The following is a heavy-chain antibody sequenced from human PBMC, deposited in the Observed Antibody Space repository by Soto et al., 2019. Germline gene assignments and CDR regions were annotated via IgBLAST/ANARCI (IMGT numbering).Heavy chain of an antibody. V-gene: IGHV1-8*01. J-gene: IGHJ4*02. Sequence: ASLKVSCKAPGNTFTSYGINCVRQAPGQGLEWMRWINPNSGNIGYAQKFQGRVTITRDTAIRTAYMEVSRLRSDDTAVYYCARGRASGTYYLLDYWGQGTLVTVSS. CDR3: ARGRASGTYYLLDY. CDR1: GNTFTSYG. CDR2: INPNSGNI. D-gene: IGHD3-10*01.